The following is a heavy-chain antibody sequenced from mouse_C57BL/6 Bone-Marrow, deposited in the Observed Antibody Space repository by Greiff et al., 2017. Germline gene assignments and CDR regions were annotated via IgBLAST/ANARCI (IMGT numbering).Heavy chain of an antibody. D-gene: IGHD2-5*01. V-gene: IGHV1-50*01. J-gene: IGHJ4*01. CDR3: ARGAYYSNYDAMDY. CDR1: GYTFTSYW. CDR2: IDPSDSYT. Sequence: QVQLQQPGAELVKPGASVKLSCKASGYTFTSYWMQWVKQRPGQGLEWIGEIDPSDSYTNYNQKFKGKATLTVDTSSSTAYMQLSSLTSEDSAVYYCARGAYYSNYDAMDYWGRGTSVTVSS.